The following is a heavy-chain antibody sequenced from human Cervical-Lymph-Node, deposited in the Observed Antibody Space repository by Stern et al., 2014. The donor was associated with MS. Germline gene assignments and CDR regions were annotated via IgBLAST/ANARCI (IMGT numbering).Heavy chain of an antibody. Sequence: EVQLVESGGGLIQPGGSLRLSCAASGFTVSTNYMSWVRQAPGKGLQWVAIIYAGRNTYYADSVKDRFTISRDNSKNTLFLQMNSLRVEDTAIYYCARVDTHGYFDFWGQGALVTVSS. D-gene: IGHD3/OR15-3a*01. CDR3: ARVDTHGYFDF. J-gene: IGHJ4*02. CDR2: IYAGRNT. CDR1: GFTVSTNY. V-gene: IGHV3-53*01.